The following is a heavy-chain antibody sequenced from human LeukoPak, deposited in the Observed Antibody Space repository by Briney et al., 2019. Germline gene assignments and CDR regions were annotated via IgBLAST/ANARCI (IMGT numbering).Heavy chain of an antibody. Sequence: GGSLRLSCAASGFTVSSNYMSWVRRAPGKGLEWVSVIYSGGSTYYADSVKGRFTISRDNSKNTLYLQMNSLRAEDTAVYYCAALSGYRKYDYWGQGTWSPSPQ. J-gene: IGHJ4*02. D-gene: IGHD3-3*01. CDR2: IYSGGST. CDR3: AALSGYRKYDY. V-gene: IGHV3-53*01. CDR1: GFTVSSNY.